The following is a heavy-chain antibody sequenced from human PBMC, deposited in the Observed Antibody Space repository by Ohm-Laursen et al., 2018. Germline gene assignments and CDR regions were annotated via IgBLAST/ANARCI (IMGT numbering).Heavy chain of an antibody. Sequence: SSVKVSCKASGYTFTSYGISWVRQAPGQGLEWMGGIIPIFGTANYAQKFQGRVTITADESTSTAYMELSSLRSEDTAVYYCATYYYDSSGYYPPGDDYWGQGTLVTVSS. CDR3: ATYYYDSSGYYPPGDDY. D-gene: IGHD3-22*01. CDR2: IIPIFGTA. V-gene: IGHV1-69*01. CDR1: GYTFTSYG. J-gene: IGHJ4*02.